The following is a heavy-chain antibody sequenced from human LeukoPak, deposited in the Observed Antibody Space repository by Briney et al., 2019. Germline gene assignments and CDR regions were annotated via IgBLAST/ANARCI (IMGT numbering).Heavy chain of an antibody. V-gene: IGHV1-18*01. CDR1: GYTFTSYG. J-gene: IGHJ4*02. CDR2: ISAYNGNT. CDR3: ARDDALVATGSFDY. Sequence: ASVKVSCKASGYTFTSYGINWVRQAPGQGLEWMGWISAYNGNTNYAQKLQGRVTMTTDTSTSTACMELRSLRSDDTAVYYCARDDALVATGSFDYWGQGTLVTVSS. D-gene: IGHD5-12*01.